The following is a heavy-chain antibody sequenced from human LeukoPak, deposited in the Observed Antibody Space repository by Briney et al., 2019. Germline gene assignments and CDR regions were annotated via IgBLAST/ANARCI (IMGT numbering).Heavy chain of an antibody. Sequence: GGSLRLSCAASGFTFSSYAMSWVCQAPGKGLEWVSAISGSGGSTYYADSVKGRFTISRDNSKNTLYLQMNSLRAEDTAVYYCAKGGVFGVVIFIDYWGQGTLVTVSS. CDR2: ISGSGGST. D-gene: IGHD3-3*01. CDR1: GFTFSSYA. J-gene: IGHJ4*02. CDR3: AKGGVFGVVIFIDY. V-gene: IGHV3-23*01.